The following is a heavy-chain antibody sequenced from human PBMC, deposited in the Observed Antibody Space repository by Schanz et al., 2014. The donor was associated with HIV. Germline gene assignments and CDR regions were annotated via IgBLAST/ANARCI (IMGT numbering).Heavy chain of an antibody. CDR2: INHREST. CDR1: GGSFTGYY. CDR3: ARAGQWFGHLD. J-gene: IGHJ4*02. Sequence: QVKLQQWGAGLLKPSETLSLTCAVYGGSFTGYYWSWIRQSPGKGLEWLGQINHRESTNYNPSLQSRVTISLDTSNTQFSLSLSSVTAADTAVYYCARAGQWFGHLDWGQGTLVTVSS. D-gene: IGHD3-10*01. V-gene: IGHV4-34*01.